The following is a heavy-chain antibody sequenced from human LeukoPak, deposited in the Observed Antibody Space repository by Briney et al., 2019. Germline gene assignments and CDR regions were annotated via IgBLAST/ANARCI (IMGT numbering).Heavy chain of an antibody. Sequence: ASVKVSCKASGYTFTDYYMHWVRQAPGQGLEWMGWINPNSGGTNYAQNFQGRVTMTRDTSISTAYMELSRLRSDDTAVYYCARASYYYDSSGYPGYYFDYWGQGTLVTVSS. V-gene: IGHV1-2*02. D-gene: IGHD3-22*01. CDR2: INPNSGGT. CDR1: GYTFTDYY. J-gene: IGHJ4*02. CDR3: ARASYYYDSSGYPGYYFDY.